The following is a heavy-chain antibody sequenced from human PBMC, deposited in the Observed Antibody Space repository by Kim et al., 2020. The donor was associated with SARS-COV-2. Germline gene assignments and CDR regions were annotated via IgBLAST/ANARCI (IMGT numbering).Heavy chain of an antibody. Sequence: GYADSGKGLVTIDRDHAKNTLYLQMTSLRAEDTALYYCAASYDFWRGLMDVWGKGTTVTVSS. V-gene: IGHV3-9*01. CDR3: AASYDFWRGLMDV. J-gene: IGHJ6*03. D-gene: IGHD3-3*01.